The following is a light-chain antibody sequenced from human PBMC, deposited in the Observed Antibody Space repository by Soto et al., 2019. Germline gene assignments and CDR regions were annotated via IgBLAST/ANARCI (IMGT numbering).Light chain of an antibody. CDR2: DAA. Sequence: IPMTQSPSTLSASVGDRVTITCRASQSSNKWVAWFQQKSGRAPKLLIYDAATLQSGVPSRFSGTGSGTDFSLTIRSLQPEDFATYYCQQYNIGFTFGQGTRLDIK. CDR3: QQYNIGFT. J-gene: IGKJ2*01. CDR1: QSSNKW. V-gene: IGKV1-5*01.